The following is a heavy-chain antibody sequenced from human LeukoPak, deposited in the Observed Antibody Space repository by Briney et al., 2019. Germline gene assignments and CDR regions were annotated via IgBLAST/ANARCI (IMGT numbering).Heavy chain of an antibody. V-gene: IGHV1-18*01. CDR1: GYTFTSYG. J-gene: IGHJ4*02. Sequence: APVKVSCKASGYTFTSYGISWVRQAPGQGLEWMGWISAYNGNTNYAQKLQGRVTMTTDTSTSTAYMELRSLRSDDTAVYYCARANFYCGGDCYSYFDYWGQGTLVTVSS. CDR2: ISAYNGNT. D-gene: IGHD2-21*01. CDR3: ARANFYCGGDCYSYFDY.